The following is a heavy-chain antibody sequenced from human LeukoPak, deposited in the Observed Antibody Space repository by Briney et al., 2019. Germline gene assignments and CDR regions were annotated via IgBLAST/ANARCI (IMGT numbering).Heavy chain of an antibody. Sequence: GGFLRLSCAASGFTFSSYSMNWVRQAPGKGLEWVSYISSSSSTIYYADSVKGRFTISRDNAKNSLYLQMNSLRDEDTAVYYCARDLRGVDYVWGSYYGAFDIWGQGTMVTVSS. CDR2: ISSSSSTI. V-gene: IGHV3-48*02. J-gene: IGHJ3*02. CDR3: ARDLRGVDYVWGSYYGAFDI. D-gene: IGHD3-16*01. CDR1: GFTFSSYS.